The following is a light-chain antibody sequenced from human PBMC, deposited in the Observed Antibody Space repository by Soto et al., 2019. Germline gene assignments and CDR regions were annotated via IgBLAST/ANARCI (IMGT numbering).Light chain of an antibody. CDR3: SPYPTNSPV. CDR1: SSDIGYYNH. CDR2: DVS. V-gene: IGLV2-14*01. Sequence: QSALTQPASVSGSPGQSVTISCTGTSSDIGYYNHVSWYQQHPGKVPKVIIYDVSYRPSGVSSRFSGSKSGNTASLTISGLQAEDEADYYCSPYPTNSPVFGGGTKVTVL. J-gene: IGLJ2*01.